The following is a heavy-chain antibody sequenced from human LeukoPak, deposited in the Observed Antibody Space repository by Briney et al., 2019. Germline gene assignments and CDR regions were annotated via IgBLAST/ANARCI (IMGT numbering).Heavy chain of an antibody. D-gene: IGHD6-13*01. J-gene: IGHJ5*02. V-gene: IGHV4-39*07. CDR1: GGSISSSSYY. CDR2: IYYSGST. Sequence: SETLSLTCTVSGGSISSSSYYWGWIRQPPGKGLEWIGSIYYSGSTYYNPSLKSRVTISVDTSKNQFSLKLSSVTAADTAVYYCARALFRIAAAGAHNWFDPWGQGTLVTVSS. CDR3: ARALFRIAAAGAHNWFDP.